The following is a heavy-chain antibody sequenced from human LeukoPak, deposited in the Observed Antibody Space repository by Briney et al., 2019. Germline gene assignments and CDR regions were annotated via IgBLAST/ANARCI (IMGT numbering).Heavy chain of an antibody. CDR1: GFTFSNAW. CDR2: IKSKTDGGTT. V-gene: IGHV3-15*01. CDR3: TRGAKYQLPAYFDY. D-gene: IGHD2-2*01. Sequence: GGSLRLSCAASGFTFSNAWMSWVRQAPGKGLEWVGRIKSKTDGGTTDYAAPVKGRFTISRDDSKSIAYLQMNSLKTEDTAVYYCTRGAKYQLPAYFDYWGQGTLVTVSS. J-gene: IGHJ4*02.